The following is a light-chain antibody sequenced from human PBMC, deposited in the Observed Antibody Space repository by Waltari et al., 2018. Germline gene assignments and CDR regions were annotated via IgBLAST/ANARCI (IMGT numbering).Light chain of an antibody. V-gene: IGKV3-20*01. CDR2: DAS. CDR3: QDYGSSGT. J-gene: IGKJ2*01. CDR1: QSVNSNY. Sequence: EIVLTQSPGTLSLSPGERATLSCGASQSVNSNYLAWFQQKPGQAPRLLIYDASTRATGIPDTFSGSGSGTDFTLTISRLEPEDFAVYYCQDYGSSGTFGQGTKLEIK.